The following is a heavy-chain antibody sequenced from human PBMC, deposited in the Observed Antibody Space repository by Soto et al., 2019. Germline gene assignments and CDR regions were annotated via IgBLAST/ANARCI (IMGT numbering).Heavy chain of an antibody. V-gene: IGHV4-59*12. Sequence: SETLSLTCTVSGGSISSYFWSWIRLPPGKGLEWIGYIYYSGSTKYNPSLKSRVTMSVDTSKNQFSLKLSSVSAADTAVYYCARDHYYDSTGYYDYWGQGILVTVSS. J-gene: IGHJ4*02. CDR1: GGSISSYF. CDR2: IYYSGST. CDR3: ARDHYYDSTGYYDY. D-gene: IGHD3-22*01.